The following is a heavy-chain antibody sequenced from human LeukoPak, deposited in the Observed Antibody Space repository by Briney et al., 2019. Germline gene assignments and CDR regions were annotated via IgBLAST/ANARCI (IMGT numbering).Heavy chain of an antibody. CDR2: IYYSGST. CDR3: ARVSTANVLWFGELSVGFDP. D-gene: IGHD3-10*01. Sequence: PSETLSLTCTVSGGSSSSNNYYWGWIRQPPGKGLEWIGSIYYSGSTYYNPSLKSRVTISVDTSKNQFSLKLSSVTAADTAVYYCARVSTANVLWFGELSVGFDPWGQGTLVTVSS. J-gene: IGHJ5*02. CDR1: GGSSSSNNYY. V-gene: IGHV4-39*07.